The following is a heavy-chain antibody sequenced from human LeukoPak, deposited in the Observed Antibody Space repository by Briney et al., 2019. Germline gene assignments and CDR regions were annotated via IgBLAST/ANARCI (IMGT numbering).Heavy chain of an antibody. J-gene: IGHJ4*02. D-gene: IGHD3-9*01. CDR1: GGSISSSSYY. Sequence: SETLSLTCTVPGGSISSSSYYWGWIRQPPGKGLEWIGSIYYSGSTYYNPSLRSRVTISVDTSKNQFSLKLSSVTAADTAVYYCARPSYDILTGYFYYFDYWGQGTLVTVSS. V-gene: IGHV4-39*01. CDR2: IYYSGST. CDR3: ARPSYDILTGYFYYFDY.